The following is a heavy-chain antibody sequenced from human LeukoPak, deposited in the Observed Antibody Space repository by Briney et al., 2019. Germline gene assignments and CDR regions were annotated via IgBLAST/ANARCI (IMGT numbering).Heavy chain of an antibody. D-gene: IGHD2-15*01. CDR1: GFTFSDYY. CDR3: AKGILGYCSGGSCRLPFDI. CDR2: ISSSGSTI. J-gene: IGHJ3*02. V-gene: IGHV3-11*01. Sequence: PGGSLRLSCAASGFTFSDYYMSWIRQAPGKGLEWVSYISSSGSTIYYADSVKGRFTISRDNSKNTLYLQMNSLRAEDTAVYYCAKGILGYCSGGSCRLPFDIWGQGTMVTVSS.